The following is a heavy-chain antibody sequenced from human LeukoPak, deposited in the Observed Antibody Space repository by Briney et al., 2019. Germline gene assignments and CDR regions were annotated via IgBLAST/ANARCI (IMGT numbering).Heavy chain of an antibody. CDR1: GYSISSGYY. V-gene: IGHV4-38-2*02. D-gene: IGHD5-12*01. CDR3: ARDGAVVEALATTTRGRFDP. CDR2: IYHSGST. Sequence: PSETLSLTCPVSGYSISSGYYCGWRRQPPGKGLEWIGSIYHSGSTYYNPSLKSRVTISVDTSKNQFSLKLSSVTAADTAVYYCARDGAVVEALATTTRGRFDPWGQETLVTVSS. J-gene: IGHJ5*02.